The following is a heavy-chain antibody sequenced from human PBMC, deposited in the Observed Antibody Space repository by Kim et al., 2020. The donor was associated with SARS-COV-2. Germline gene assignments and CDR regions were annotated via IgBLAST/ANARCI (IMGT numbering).Heavy chain of an antibody. CDR1: GFTFTDAW. D-gene: IGHD3-10*01. V-gene: IGHV3-15*01. J-gene: IGHJ4*02. CDR3: TTGSGRSH. CDR2: IKSKSYGGTS. Sequence: GGSLRLSCAASGFTFTDAWMSWVRQAPGKGLEWIAVIKSKSYGGTSDYAAPVTGRFTISRDDSKNMLFLEMNILKTDDTAVYYCTTGSGRSHWGQGTLVTVSS.